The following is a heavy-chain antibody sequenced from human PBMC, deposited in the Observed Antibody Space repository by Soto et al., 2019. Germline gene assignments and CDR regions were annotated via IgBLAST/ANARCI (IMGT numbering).Heavy chain of an antibody. V-gene: IGHV5-10-1*01. CDR1: GYSFTSYW. Sequence: GESLKISCKGSGYSFTSYWISWVRQMPGKGLEWMGRIDPSDSYTNYSPSFQGHVTISADKSISTAYLQWSSLKASGTAMYYCAVSSYYYYGMDVWGQGTTVTVSS. CDR3: AVSSYYYYGMDV. J-gene: IGHJ6*02. D-gene: IGHD6-13*01. CDR2: IDPSDSYT.